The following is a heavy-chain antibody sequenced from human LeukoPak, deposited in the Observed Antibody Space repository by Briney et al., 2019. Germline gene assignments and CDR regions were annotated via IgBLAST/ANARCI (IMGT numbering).Heavy chain of an antibody. CDR1: GYIFTSYG. CDR2: IYPGDSDT. J-gene: IGHJ4*02. D-gene: IGHD3-3*02. V-gene: IGHV5-51*01. Sequence: GXSLQISCKGSGYIFTSYGIGWVRQLPGKGLEWMGIIYPGDSDTRYSPSFQGQVTISADKSISTAYLQWSSLKASDTAMYYCARRSAFEGILDYWGQGTLVTVSS. CDR3: ARRSAFEGILDY.